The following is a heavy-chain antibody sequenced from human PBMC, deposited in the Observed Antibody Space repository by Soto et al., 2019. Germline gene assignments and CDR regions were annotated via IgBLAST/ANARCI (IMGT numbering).Heavy chain of an antibody. CDR1: GGSISSYY. CDR3: AREELYCSGGSCLASFDY. CDR2: IYYSGST. D-gene: IGHD2-15*01. J-gene: IGHJ4*02. V-gene: IGHV4-59*01. Sequence: PSETLSLTCTVSGGSISSYYWSWIRQPPGKGLEWIGYIYYSGSTNYNPSLKSRVTISVDTSKNQFSLKLSSVTAADTAVYYCAREELYCSGGSCLASFDYWGQGTLVTVSS.